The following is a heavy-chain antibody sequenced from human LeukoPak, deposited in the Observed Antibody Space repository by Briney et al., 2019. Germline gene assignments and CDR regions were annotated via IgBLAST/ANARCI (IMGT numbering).Heavy chain of an antibody. D-gene: IGHD5-18*01. CDR3: VRLGGYSYGYSGAFDI. V-gene: IGHV4-39*02. CDR2: IYYSGST. Sequence: PSETLSLTCTVSGGSISSSSYYWGWIRQPPGKGLEWIGNIYYSGSTYYNPSLKSRVSISVDTSKKHFSLRLSSVTAADTAVYYCVRLGGYSYGYSGAFDIWGQGTMVTVSS. J-gene: IGHJ3*02. CDR1: GGSISSSSYY.